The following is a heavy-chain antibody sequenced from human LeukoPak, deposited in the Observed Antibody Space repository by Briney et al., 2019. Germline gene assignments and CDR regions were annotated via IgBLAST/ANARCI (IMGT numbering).Heavy chain of an antibody. CDR1: GYTLTELS. CDR2: FDPEDGET. CDR3: ATTGGLWFGESVDY. Sequence: ASVTVSCKVSGYTLTELSMHWVRQAPGNRLEGMGGFDPEDGETIYAQKFQGRVTMTENTSTDTAYMELSRLRSEDTAVYYGATTGGLWFGESVDYWGQGTLVTVSS. V-gene: IGHV1-24*01. J-gene: IGHJ4*02. D-gene: IGHD3-10*01.